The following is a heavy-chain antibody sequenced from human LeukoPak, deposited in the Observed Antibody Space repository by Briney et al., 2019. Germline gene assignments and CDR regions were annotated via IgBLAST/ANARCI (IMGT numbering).Heavy chain of an antibody. J-gene: IGHJ4*02. V-gene: IGHV3-74*01. D-gene: IGHD1-1*01. CDR2: INPDGSFT. CDR1: GFTFSSYW. Sequence: GGSLRLSCAASGFTFSSYWMHWVRQVPGKGLVWVSRINPDGSFTTYADSVKGRFTISRDSAKNTVHLQMNSLRAEDTAVYYCVRNLLAMEGYWGQGTLVTVSS. CDR3: VRNLLAMEGY.